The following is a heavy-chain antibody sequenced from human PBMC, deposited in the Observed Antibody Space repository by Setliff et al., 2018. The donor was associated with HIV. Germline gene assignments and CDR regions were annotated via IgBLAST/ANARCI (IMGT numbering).Heavy chain of an antibody. CDR1: GFSFDDYA. CDR3: VKGPSTSSWAVTWDAFDI. D-gene: IGHD6-13*01. V-gene: IGHV3-43D*03. J-gene: IGHJ3*02. CDR2: ITSDGGSS. Sequence: GESLTISCAASGFSFDDYAMYWVRQAPGKGLEWVSTITSDGGSSFYADSLKGRFTISRDNSKNSLYLQMNSLRVDDSAFYHCVKGPSTSSWAVTWDAFDIWGQGTPVTVSS.